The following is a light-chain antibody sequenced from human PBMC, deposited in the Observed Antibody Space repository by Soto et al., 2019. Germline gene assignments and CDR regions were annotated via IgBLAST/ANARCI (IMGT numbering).Light chain of an antibody. J-gene: IGKJ4*01. CDR3: QKYNSVSYT. CDR2: DAS. V-gene: IGKV1-27*01. CDR1: EGIGNY. Sequence: DIQMTQSPSSLSASVGDRVTITCRASEGIGNYLAWYQQRPGKVPRVVIYDASTLRSGVPSRFSGSGSGTEFTLTITSLQSEDVATYYCQKYNSVSYTFGGGTKVEIK.